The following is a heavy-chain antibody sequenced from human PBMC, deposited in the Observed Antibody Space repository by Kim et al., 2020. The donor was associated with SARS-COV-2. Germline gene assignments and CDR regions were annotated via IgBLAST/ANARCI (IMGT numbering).Heavy chain of an antibody. J-gene: IGHJ6*02. Sequence: GRFTISRDNSKNTLYLQMNSLRAEDTAVYYCARDRAVGEDYYYYYGMGVWGQGTTVTVSS. CDR3: ARDRAVGEDYYYYYGMGV. V-gene: IGHV3-30*07. D-gene: IGHD3-10*01.